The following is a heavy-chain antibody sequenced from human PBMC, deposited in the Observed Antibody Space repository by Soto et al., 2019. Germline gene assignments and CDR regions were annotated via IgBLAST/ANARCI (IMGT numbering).Heavy chain of an antibody. V-gene: IGHV6-1*01. Sequence: PSQTLSLTCAISGDSVSSNSAAWNWIRQSPSRGLEWLGRTYYRSKWYNDYAVSVKSRITINPDTSKNQFSLQLNSVTPEDTAVYYCAREGLLWFGELLFSPWRAPYGMDVWGQGTTVTVSS. CDR3: AREGLLWFGELLFSPWRAPYGMDV. D-gene: IGHD3-10*01. CDR1: GDSVSSNSAA. J-gene: IGHJ6*02. CDR2: TYYRSKWYN.